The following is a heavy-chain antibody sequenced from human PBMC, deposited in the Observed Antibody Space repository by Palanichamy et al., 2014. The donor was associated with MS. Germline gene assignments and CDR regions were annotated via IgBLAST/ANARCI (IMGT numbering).Heavy chain of an antibody. V-gene: IGHV1-69-2*01. CDR1: GYSFTDYY. Sequence: EVQLLQSGPEVKKPGTTVKISCQVSGYSFTDYYIHWVQQAPGKGLEWVGLVDPADAKTIYAERFQARVTITADTSTDTTYMEFRSLRSDDTAVYYCTTLTTYETTGSYDDAFDVWGQGTMVTVS. D-gene: IGHD3-22*01. J-gene: IGHJ3*01. CDR2: VDPADAKT. CDR3: TTLTTYETTGSYDDAFDV.